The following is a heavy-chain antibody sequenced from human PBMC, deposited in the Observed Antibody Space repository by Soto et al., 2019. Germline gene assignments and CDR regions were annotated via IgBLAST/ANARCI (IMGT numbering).Heavy chain of an antibody. Sequence: GGSLRLSCEASGFTFTSYAMSWVRQDPGKGLEWVSATSGSGDTTYYADSVKGRFTISRDNSEKRLYLQMNSLRAEDTAVYYCAKMVHGGYVSYFDSWGQGTLVTVSS. V-gene: IGHV3-23*01. D-gene: IGHD5-12*01. CDR1: GFTFTSYA. CDR2: TSGSGDTT. J-gene: IGHJ4*02. CDR3: AKMVHGGYVSYFDS.